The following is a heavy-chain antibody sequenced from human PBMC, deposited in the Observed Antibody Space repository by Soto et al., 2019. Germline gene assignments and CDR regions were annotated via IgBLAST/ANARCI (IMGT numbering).Heavy chain of an antibody. J-gene: IGHJ4*02. CDR2: IYYSGST. V-gene: IGHV4-30-4*01. CDR1: GGSIGSYY. Sequence: PSETLSLTCTVSGGSIGSYYWSWIRQPPGKGLEWIGYIYYSGSTYYNPSLKSRVTISVDTSKNQFSLKLSSVTAADTAVYYCARDLRIFGVVDHFDYWGQGTLVTVPQ. CDR3: ARDLRIFGVVDHFDY. D-gene: IGHD3-3*01.